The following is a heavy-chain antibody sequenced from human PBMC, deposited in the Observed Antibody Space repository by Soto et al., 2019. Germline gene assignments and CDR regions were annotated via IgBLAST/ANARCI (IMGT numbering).Heavy chain of an antibody. D-gene: IGHD5-12*01. CDR3: AKEATQASDY. J-gene: IGHJ4*02. CDR1: GFTFTSYG. CDR2: ISGSGGST. Sequence: GGYLRLSCAASGFTFTSYGMSWIRQAPGKGLEWVSAISGSGGSTYYEDSVKGRFTISIDNSKNTLYLQMNSLRAEDRAVYYCAKEATQASDYWGQGTLVTVSS. V-gene: IGHV3-23*01.